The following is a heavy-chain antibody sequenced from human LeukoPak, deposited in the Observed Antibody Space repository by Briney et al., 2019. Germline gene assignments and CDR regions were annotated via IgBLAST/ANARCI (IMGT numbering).Heavy chain of an antibody. V-gene: IGHV1-69*06. CDR1: GGTFSSYA. CDR2: IIPIFGTA. J-gene: IGHJ4*02. D-gene: IGHD5-18*01. CDR3: AKDQGRGYTYGLYYFDY. Sequence: SVKVSCKASGGTFSSYAISWVRQAPGQGLEWMGGIIPIFGTANYAQKFQGRVTITADKSTSTAYMELSSLRSDDTAMYYCAKDQGRGYTYGLYYFDYWGQGTLVTVSS.